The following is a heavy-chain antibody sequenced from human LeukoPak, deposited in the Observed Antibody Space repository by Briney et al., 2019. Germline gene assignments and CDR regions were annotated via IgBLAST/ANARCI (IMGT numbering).Heavy chain of an antibody. CDR3: AKDQSASPYGGYY. D-gene: IGHD4-17*01. J-gene: IGHJ4*02. CDR2: ISGSGGST. Sequence: GGSLRLSCAASGFTFSSYSMNWVRQAPGKGLEWASAISGSGGSTYYADSVKGRFTISRDNSKNTLYLQMNSLRAEDTAVYYCAKDQSASPYGGYYWGQGTLVTVSS. V-gene: IGHV3-23*01. CDR1: GFTFSSYS.